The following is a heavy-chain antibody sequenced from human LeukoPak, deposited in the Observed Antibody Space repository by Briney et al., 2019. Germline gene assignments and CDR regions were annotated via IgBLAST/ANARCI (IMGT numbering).Heavy chain of an antibody. V-gene: IGHV1-3*01. CDR2: INAGNGNT. CDR1: GYTFTSYA. J-gene: IGHJ4*02. Sequence: ASVTVSFKASGYTFTSYAMHWVRQAPGQRLEWMGWINAGNGNTKYSQRFQGRVTITRDTSASTAYMELSSLRSEDTAVYYCARDGSGSYGYFDYWGQGTLVTVSS. D-gene: IGHD3-10*01. CDR3: ARDGSGSYGYFDY.